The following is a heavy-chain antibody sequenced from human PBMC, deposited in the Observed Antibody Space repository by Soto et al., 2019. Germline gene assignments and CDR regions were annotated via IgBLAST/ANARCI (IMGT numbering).Heavy chain of an antibody. Sequence: GGSLRLSCAASGFTFSNAWMSWVRQAPGKGLEWVGRIKSKTDGGTTDYAAPVKGRFTISRDDSKNTLYLQMNSLKTEDTAVYYCTTETQRDQDLTHWGQGTLVTVSS. V-gene: IGHV3-15*01. J-gene: IGHJ4*02. CDR3: TTETQRDQDLTH. CDR1: GFTFSNAW. CDR2: IKSKTDGGTT.